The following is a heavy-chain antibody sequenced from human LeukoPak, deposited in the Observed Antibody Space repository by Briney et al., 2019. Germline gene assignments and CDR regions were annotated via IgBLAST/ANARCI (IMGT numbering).Heavy chain of an antibody. CDR3: ARETLYGGNFNWFAP. J-gene: IGHJ5*02. CDR1: GFTFSSYG. CDR2: IWDDGSNK. V-gene: IGHV3-33*01. D-gene: IGHD4-23*01. Sequence: GGSLRLSCAASGFTFSSYGMHWVRPAPGKGLEWVAVIWDDGSNKYYADSVKGRFTISRDNSKNTLYLQMNSLRAEDTAVYFCARETLYGGNFNWFAPWGQGTLLTVPS.